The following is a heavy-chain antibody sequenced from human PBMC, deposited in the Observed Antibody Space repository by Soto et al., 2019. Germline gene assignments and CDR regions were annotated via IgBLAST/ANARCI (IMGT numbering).Heavy chain of an antibody. D-gene: IGHD2-21*02. J-gene: IGHJ5*02. CDR2: IYYSGST. CDR1: GGSVISGSYY. CDR3: ARDYCGGDCYGLDP. V-gene: IGHV4-61*01. Sequence: SETLSLTCTVSGGSVISGSYYWIWIRQPPGKGLEWIGYIYYSGSTNYNPSLKSRVTISVDTSKNQFSLKLSSVTAADTAVYYCARDYCGGDCYGLDPWGQGTLVTVSS.